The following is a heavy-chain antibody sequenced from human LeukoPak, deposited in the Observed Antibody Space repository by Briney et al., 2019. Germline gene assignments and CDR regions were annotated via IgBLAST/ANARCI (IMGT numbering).Heavy chain of an antibody. D-gene: IGHD1-26*01. Sequence: GGSLRLSCAASGFTFSSYWMHWVRHAPGKGLVGVSRINSDGSSTSYADSVKGRFTISRDNDKNTLYLQMDGLRAEDTAMYYCARGTGSYYSLGYWGQGTLVTVSS. V-gene: IGHV3-74*01. CDR2: INSDGSST. CDR3: ARGTGSYYSLGY. J-gene: IGHJ4*02. CDR1: GFTFSSYW.